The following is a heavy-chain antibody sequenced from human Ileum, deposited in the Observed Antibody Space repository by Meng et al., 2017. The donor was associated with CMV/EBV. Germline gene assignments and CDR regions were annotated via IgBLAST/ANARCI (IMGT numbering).Heavy chain of an antibody. V-gene: IGHV4-30-4*08. D-gene: IGHD3-16*01. CDR2: IYYSGST. J-gene: IGHJ4*02. Sequence: TVCGGSISSGDYYWSWIRQPPGKGLEWIGYIYYSGSTYYNPSLKSRVTISVDTSKNQFSLKLSSVTAADTAVYYCASLGLRGNSFDYWGQGTLVTVSS. CDR3: ASLGLRGNSFDY. CDR1: GGSISSGDYY.